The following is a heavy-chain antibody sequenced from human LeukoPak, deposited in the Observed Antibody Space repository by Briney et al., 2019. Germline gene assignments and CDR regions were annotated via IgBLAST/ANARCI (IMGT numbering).Heavy chain of an antibody. CDR1: GYTFTSYY. Sequence: VASVKVSCKASGYTFTSYYMHLVRQAPGQGLEWMGIINPSGGSTSYAQKFQGRVTMTRDTSTSTVYMELSSLRSEDTAVYYCARGGGVLRFLEWLLSHDAFDIWGQGTMVTVSS. V-gene: IGHV1-46*01. J-gene: IGHJ3*02. CDR2: INPSGGST. CDR3: ARGGGVLRFLEWLLSHDAFDI. D-gene: IGHD3-3*01.